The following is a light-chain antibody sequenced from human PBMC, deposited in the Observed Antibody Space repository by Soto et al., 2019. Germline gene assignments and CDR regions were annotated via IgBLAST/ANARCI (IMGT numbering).Light chain of an antibody. CDR1: QSVSSSY. CDR3: QQYGSAASIT. CDR2: GAS. J-gene: IGKJ5*01. Sequence: EILLTHSPCTLSLSLGARATVSCRASQSVSSSYLAWYQQKPGQAPRLLIYGASSRATGIPDRFSGSGSGTDFTLTISRLEPEDFAVYYCQQYGSAASITFGQGTRLEI. V-gene: IGKV3-20*01.